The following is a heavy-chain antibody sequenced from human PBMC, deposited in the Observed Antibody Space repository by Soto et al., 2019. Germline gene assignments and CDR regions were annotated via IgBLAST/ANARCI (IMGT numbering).Heavy chain of an antibody. D-gene: IGHD3-22*01. CDR3: AHSDSSGYHNWFDP. Sequence: QITLKESGPTLVKPTQTLTLTCTFSGFSLSTSGVGVGWIRQPPGKALEWLALIYWDDDKRYSPSLKSRLTITNDTSKNQVVLTMTNMVPVDTATYYCAHSDSSGYHNWFDPWGQGTLVTVSS. J-gene: IGHJ5*02. CDR1: GFSLSTSGVG. V-gene: IGHV2-5*02. CDR2: IYWDDDK.